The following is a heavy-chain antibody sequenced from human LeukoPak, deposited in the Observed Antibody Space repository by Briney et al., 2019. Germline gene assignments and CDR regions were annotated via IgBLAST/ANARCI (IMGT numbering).Heavy chain of an antibody. CDR2: ISAYNGNT. J-gene: IGHJ6*02. CDR3: ARDGEWYEKYYYYGMDV. CDR1: GYTFTSCG. V-gene: IGHV1-18*01. D-gene: IGHD2-8*01. Sequence: ASVKVSCKASGYTFTSCGISWVRQAPGQGLEWMGWISAYNGNTNYAQKLQGRVTMTTDTSTSTAYMELRSLRSDDTAVYYCARDGEWYEKYYYYGMDVWGQGTTVTVSS.